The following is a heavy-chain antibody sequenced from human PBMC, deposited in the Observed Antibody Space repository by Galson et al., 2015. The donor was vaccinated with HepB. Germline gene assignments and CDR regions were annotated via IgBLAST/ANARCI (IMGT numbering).Heavy chain of an antibody. Sequence: SLRLSCAASGFTFSSYAMSWVRQAPGKGLEWVSAISGSGGSTYYADSVKGRFTISRDNSKNTLYLQMNSLRAEDTAVYYCAKDRDYDSSGYYHTTYDYWGQGTLVTVSS. D-gene: IGHD3-22*01. CDR1: GFTFSSYA. CDR2: ISGSGGST. V-gene: IGHV3-23*01. CDR3: AKDRDYDSSGYYHTTYDY. J-gene: IGHJ4*02.